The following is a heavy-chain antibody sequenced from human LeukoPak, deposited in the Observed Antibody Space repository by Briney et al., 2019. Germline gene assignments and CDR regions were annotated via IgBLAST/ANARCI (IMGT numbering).Heavy chain of an antibody. V-gene: IGHV1-69*05. Sequence: SVKVSCKASGGTFSSYAISWVRQAPGQGLEWMGRIIPIFGTANYAQKFQGRVTITTDDSTSTAYMELSSLRSEDTAVYYCARGPYGEFDYWGQGTLVTVSS. J-gene: IGHJ4*02. D-gene: IGHD4-17*01. CDR1: GGTFSSYA. CDR2: IIPIFGTA. CDR3: ARGPYGEFDY.